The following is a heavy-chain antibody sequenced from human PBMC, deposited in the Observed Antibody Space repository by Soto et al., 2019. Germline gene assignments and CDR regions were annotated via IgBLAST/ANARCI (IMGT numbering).Heavy chain of an antibody. J-gene: IGHJ4*02. D-gene: IGHD6-19*01. V-gene: IGHV1-46*01. CDR2: INPSGSST. CDR3: ASAIGWSFDY. CDR1: GYTFTTYY. Sequence: GASVKVSCKASGYTFTTYYMHWVRQAPGQGLEWMGIINPSGSSTSYAQEFQGLVTMTRDTSTSTVYMELSSLRSDDTAVYYCASAIGWSFDYWGQGTLVTVSS.